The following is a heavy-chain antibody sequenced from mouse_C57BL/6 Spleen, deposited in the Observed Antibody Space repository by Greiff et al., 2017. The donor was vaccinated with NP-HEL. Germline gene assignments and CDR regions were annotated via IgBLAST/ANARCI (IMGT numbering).Heavy chain of an antibody. V-gene: IGHV5-17*01. CDR1: GFTFSDYG. CDR2: ISSGSSTI. CDR3: ARGAVVAPWFAY. J-gene: IGHJ3*01. Sequence: EVKLVESGGGLVKPGGSLKLSCAASGFTFSDYGMHWVRQAPEKGLEWVAYISSGSSTIYYADTVKGRCTITRDNAKNTLCLQMTSLRSEDTAMYYCARGAVVAPWFAYWGQGTLVTVSA. D-gene: IGHD1-1*01.